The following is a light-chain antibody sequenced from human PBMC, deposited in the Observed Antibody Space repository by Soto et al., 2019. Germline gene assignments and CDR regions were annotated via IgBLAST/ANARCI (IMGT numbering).Light chain of an antibody. CDR2: KAS. Sequence: DIQMTQSPSTLSGSVGDRVTITCRASQTISSWLVWYQQKPGKAPKLLINKASSLESGVPSRFSGSGSGTEFTLTISSLQPDDFATYYCQHFNSYPWTFGQGTKVDI. CDR1: QTISSW. V-gene: IGKV1-5*03. J-gene: IGKJ1*01. CDR3: QHFNSYPWT.